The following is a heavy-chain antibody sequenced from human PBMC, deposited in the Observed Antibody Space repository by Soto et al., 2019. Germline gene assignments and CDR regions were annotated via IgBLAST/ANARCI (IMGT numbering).Heavy chain of an antibody. Sequence: GESLKISCKGSGYKFIDYWIGWVRQVPGKGLEWMGSIYPGDFDIKYGPSFQGQVTISADKSITTVYLQWSSLKASHTGIYYCASAFGGEYYDRRSWYSAYWGQGTQVTVSS. D-gene: IGHD3-16*01. CDR2: IYPGDFDI. CDR3: ASAFGGEYYDRRSWYSAY. J-gene: IGHJ4*02. CDR1: GYKFIDYW. V-gene: IGHV5-51*01.